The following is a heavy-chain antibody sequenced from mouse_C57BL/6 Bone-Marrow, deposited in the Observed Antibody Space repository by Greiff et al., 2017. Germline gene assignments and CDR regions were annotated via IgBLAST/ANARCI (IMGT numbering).Heavy chain of an antibody. CDR2: ISSGGSYT. Sequence: VQLKESGGDLVKPGGSLKLSCAASGFTFSSYGMSWVRQTPDKRLEWVATISSGGSYTYYPDSVKGRFTISRDNAKNTLYLQMSSLKSEDTAMYYCAREGYYGAYWGQGTLVTVSA. V-gene: IGHV5-6*01. CDR3: AREGYYGAY. D-gene: IGHD1-1*01. J-gene: IGHJ3*01. CDR1: GFTFSSYG.